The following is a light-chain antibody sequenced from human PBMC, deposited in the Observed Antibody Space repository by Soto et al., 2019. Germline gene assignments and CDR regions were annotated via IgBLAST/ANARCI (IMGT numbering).Light chain of an antibody. Sequence: QSALTQPASVSGSPGQSVTISCTGSSSDVGFYNYVSWYQHHPGRAPQLIIFDVTKRPSGTSSRFSGAKSGDTASLTISGLQAEDEADYYCCSYTSTTTLYVFGTGTKATVL. CDR3: CSYTSTTTLYV. V-gene: IGLV2-14*03. J-gene: IGLJ1*01. CDR1: SSDVGFYNY. CDR2: DVT.